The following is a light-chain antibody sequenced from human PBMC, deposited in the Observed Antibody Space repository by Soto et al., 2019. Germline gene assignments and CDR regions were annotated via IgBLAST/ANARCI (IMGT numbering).Light chain of an antibody. CDR3: QQYHRWLT. Sequence: VVTHAPSTLSTSPRDTGTLSCRASQSVKSNLAWYQQKPGQAPRLLIYDASNRATAIPARFSGSGSGTEFTLTISCLQSEDFAIYYCQQYHRWLTFCGGSKVDIK. V-gene: IGKV3-15*01. CDR2: DAS. J-gene: IGKJ4*01. CDR1: QSVKSN.